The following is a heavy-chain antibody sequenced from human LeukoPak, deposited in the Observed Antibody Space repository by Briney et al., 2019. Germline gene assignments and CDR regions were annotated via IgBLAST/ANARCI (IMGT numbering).Heavy chain of an antibody. CDR3: ARCFRPRRFFDY. J-gene: IGHJ4*02. D-gene: IGHD3-10*01. CDR1: GFTFSSYA. V-gene: IGHV4-34*01. Sequence: GSLRLSCAASGFTFSSYAMSWIRQPPGKGLEWIGEINHSGSTNYNPSLKSRVTISVDTSKNQFSLKLSSVTAADTAVYYCARCFRPRRFFDYWGQGTLVTVSS. CDR2: INHSGST.